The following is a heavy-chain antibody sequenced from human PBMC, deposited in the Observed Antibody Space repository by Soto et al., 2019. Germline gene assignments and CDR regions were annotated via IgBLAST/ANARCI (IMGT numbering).Heavy chain of an antibody. J-gene: IGHJ5*02. D-gene: IGHD5-18*01. V-gene: IGHV4-4*07. CDR3: ARGQRSSEWFDP. CDR1: GGTISGYY. CDR2: IYSSGNT. Sequence: KPSETLSLTCSVSGGTISGYYWTWIRQPAGKGLEWIGRIYSSGNTKYNPSLQSRVTMSLDTSNNQFSLRLTSVTAADTAVYYCARGQRSSEWFDPWGQGPLGTVSS.